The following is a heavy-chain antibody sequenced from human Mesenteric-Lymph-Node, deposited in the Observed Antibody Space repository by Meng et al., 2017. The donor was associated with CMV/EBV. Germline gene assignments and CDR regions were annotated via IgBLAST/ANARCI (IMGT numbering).Heavy chain of an antibody. J-gene: IGHJ4*02. CDR2: INQDGSVK. Sequence: WAASGFTFNNYWMAWVRQAPGKGLEWVANINQDGSVKYYVASVKGRFTISRDNAKNSVYLQMNSRRAEDTAVYYCARIGYSSSSWDYWGQGTLVTVSS. CDR3: ARIGYSSSSWDY. CDR1: GFTFNNYW. V-gene: IGHV3-7*01. D-gene: IGHD6-6*01.